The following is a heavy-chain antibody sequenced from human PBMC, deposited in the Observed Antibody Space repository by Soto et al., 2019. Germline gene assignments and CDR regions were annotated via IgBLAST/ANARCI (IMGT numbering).Heavy chain of an antibody. Sequence: DVQLLESGGGLGQPGGSLSLACEASGFTFSDHGMSWVRQAPGKGLEWVSAISGSVGSTYYANSVKGRFTISRDNSKNTLFLQMSSLRDEDTAVYYCAKDRTIAARNYDAWGQGALVTVSS. D-gene: IGHD6-6*01. CDR3: AKDRTIAARNYDA. V-gene: IGHV3-23*01. CDR1: GFTFSDHG. CDR2: ISGSVGST. J-gene: IGHJ5*02.